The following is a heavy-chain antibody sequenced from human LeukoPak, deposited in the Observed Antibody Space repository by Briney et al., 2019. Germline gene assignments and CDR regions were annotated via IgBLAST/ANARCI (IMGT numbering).Heavy chain of an antibody. Sequence: ASVKVSCKASGYTFTSCGISWVRQAPGQGLEWMGWIITYNGNTNYAQKLQGRVTMTTDTSTSTAYMELRSLRSDDTAVYYCARVGGYSSSWYWFDPWGQGTLVTVSS. J-gene: IGHJ5*02. CDR1: GYTFTSCG. CDR3: ARVGGYSSSWYWFDP. D-gene: IGHD6-13*01. CDR2: IITYNGNT. V-gene: IGHV1-18*01.